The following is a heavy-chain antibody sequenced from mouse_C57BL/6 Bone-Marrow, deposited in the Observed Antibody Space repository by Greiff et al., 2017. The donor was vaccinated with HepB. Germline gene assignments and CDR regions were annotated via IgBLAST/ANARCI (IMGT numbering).Heavy chain of an antibody. CDR2: ISDGGSYT. CDR1: GFTFSSYA. V-gene: IGHV5-4*03. Sequence: EVKLMESGGGLVKPGGSLKLSCAASGFTFSSYAMSWVRQTPEKRLEWVATISDGGSYTYYPDNVKGRFTISRDNAKNNLYLQMSHLKSEDTAMYYCAPDGYYWYFDVWGTGTTVTVSS. CDR3: APDGYYWYFDV. D-gene: IGHD2-3*01. J-gene: IGHJ1*03.